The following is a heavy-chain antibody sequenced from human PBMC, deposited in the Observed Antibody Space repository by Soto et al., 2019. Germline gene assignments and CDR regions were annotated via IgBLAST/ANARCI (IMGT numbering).Heavy chain of an antibody. CDR2: ISAYNGNT. J-gene: IGHJ6*02. CDR3: ARVPSVRGYYYYGMDV. CDR1: GYTFTSYG. V-gene: IGHV1-18*01. Sequence: QIQLVQSGAEVKKPGASVKVSCKASGYTFTSYGISWVRQAPGQGLEWMGWISAYNGNTNYAQKLQGRVTMTTDTSTSTAYMELRSLRSDDTAVYYCARVPSVRGYYYYGMDVWGQGTTVTVSS.